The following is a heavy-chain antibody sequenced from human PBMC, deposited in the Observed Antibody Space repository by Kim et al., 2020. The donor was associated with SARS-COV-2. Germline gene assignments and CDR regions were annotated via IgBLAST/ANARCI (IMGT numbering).Heavy chain of an antibody. V-gene: IGHV4-31*03. CDR3: ARTYYYGSGENDY. CDR1: GVSISSGGYY. Sequence: SETLSLTCTVSGVSISSGGYYWIWIRQHPGQGLEWIGYIDYSGSTYYNPSLKSRVTISVDTSKNQFSLKLSSVTAADTAVYYCARTYYYGSGENDYWGQGTLVTVSS. J-gene: IGHJ4*02. CDR2: IDYSGST. D-gene: IGHD3-10*01.